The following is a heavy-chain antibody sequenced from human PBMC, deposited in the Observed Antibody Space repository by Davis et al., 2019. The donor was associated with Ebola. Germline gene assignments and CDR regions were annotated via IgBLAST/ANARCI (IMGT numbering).Heavy chain of an antibody. Sequence: GESLKISCAASGFTFSSYAMSWVRQAPGKGLEWVSYISSSSSYTNYADSVKGRFTISRDNAKNSLYLQMNSLRAEDTAVYYCARDFRAGYSDCSSTSCYSLPDAFDIWGQGTMVTVSS. D-gene: IGHD2-2*01. V-gene: IGHV3-21*05. CDR1: GFTFSSYA. CDR3: ARDFRAGYSDCSSTSCYSLPDAFDI. J-gene: IGHJ3*02. CDR2: ISSSSSYT.